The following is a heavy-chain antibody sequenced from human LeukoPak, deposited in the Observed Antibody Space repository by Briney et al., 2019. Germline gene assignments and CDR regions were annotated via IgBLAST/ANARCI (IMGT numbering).Heavy chain of an antibody. CDR1: GVSISSYY. V-gene: IGHV4-59*01. J-gene: IGHJ2*01. Sequence: PSETLSLTCTVSGVSISSYYWSWIRQPPGKGLEWIGYIYYSGSTNYNPSLKSRVTISVDTSKNQFSLKLSSVTAADTAVYYCASQSTVTHYWYFDLWGRGTLVTVSS. D-gene: IGHD4-17*01. CDR2: IYYSGST. CDR3: ASQSTVTHYWYFDL.